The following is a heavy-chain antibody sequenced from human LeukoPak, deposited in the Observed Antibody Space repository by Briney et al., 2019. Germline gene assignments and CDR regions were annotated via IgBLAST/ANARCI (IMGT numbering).Heavy chain of an antibody. V-gene: IGHV3-30*02. CDR2: IRYDGSNK. D-gene: IGHD3-10*01. Sequence: GGSLRLSCAASGFTFSSYGMHWVRQAPGEGLEWVAFIRYDGSNKYYADSVKGRFTISRDNSKNTLYLQMNSLRAEDTAVYYCAKDMFTMVRGVLGYWGQGTLVTVSS. CDR1: GFTFSSYG. CDR3: AKDMFTMVRGVLGY. J-gene: IGHJ4*02.